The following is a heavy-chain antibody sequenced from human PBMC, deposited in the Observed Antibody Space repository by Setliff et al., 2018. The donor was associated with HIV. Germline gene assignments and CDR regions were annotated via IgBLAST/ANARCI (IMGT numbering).Heavy chain of an antibody. J-gene: IGHJ6*03. CDR1: GDSISSSSYY. CDR3: ARDYYDDSYYRPGIYYYYYMDV. Sequence: SETLSLTCTVSGDSISSSSYYWGWIRQPPGKGLEWIGSIYYSGSTHYNPSLQSRVTISVDTSSNQFSLKLSSVTAADTAVYYCARDYYDDSYYRPGIYYYYYMDVWGKGTTVTVSS. CDR2: IYYSGST. V-gene: IGHV4-39*07. D-gene: IGHD3-10*01.